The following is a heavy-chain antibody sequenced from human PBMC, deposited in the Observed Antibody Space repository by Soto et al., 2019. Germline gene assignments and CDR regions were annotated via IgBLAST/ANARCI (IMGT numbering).Heavy chain of an antibody. V-gene: IGHV4-34*01. CDR2: INHRGNT. CDR3: ARGLATRPEYFLH. Sequence: WIRQPPGKGLEWIGEINHRGNTDYNASLKSRVTISIDTSKKQFSLRLTSVTAADTALYFCARGLATRPEYFLHWGQGTLVTVSS. J-gene: IGHJ1*01. D-gene: IGHD6-6*01.